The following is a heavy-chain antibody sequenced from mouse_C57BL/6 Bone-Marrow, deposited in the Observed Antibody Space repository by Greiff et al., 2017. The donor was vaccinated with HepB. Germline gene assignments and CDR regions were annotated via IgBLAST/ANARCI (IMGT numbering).Heavy chain of an antibody. Sequence: QVQLQQPGAELVKPGASVKLSCKASGYTFTSYWMHWVKQRPGRGLEWIGRIDPNSGGTKYNEKFKSKATLTVDKPSSTAYMQLSSLTSEDSAVYYCARVRAYGTKRWYYFDYWGQGTTLTVSS. CDR1: GYTFTSYW. V-gene: IGHV1-72*01. D-gene: IGHD1-1*01. J-gene: IGHJ2*01. CDR3: ARVRAYGTKRWYYFDY. CDR2: IDPNSGGT.